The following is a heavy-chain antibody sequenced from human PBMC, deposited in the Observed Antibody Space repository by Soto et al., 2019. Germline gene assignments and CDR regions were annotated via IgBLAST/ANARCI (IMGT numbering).Heavy chain of an antibody. D-gene: IGHD3-10*01. CDR3: ARARRELADAFDI. CDR1: GFTLSNYW. Sequence: GGSLRLSCPASGFTLSNYWMHWVRQVPGKGLLWVSRIGNDGSGINYADSVKGRFTISRDNAKNSLYLQMNSLRAEDTAVYYCARARRELADAFDIWGQGTMVTVSS. J-gene: IGHJ3*02. V-gene: IGHV3-74*01. CDR2: IGNDGSGI.